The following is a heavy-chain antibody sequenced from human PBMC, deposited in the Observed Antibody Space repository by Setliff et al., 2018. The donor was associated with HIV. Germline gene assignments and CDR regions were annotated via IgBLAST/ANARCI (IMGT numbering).Heavy chain of an antibody. CDR2: RSTTGST. CDR3: ARDRHSSGLGSYGP. D-gene: IGHD3-10*01. V-gene: IGHV4-4*09. CDR1: GDSISSYF. J-gene: IGHJ5*02. Sequence: PSETLSLTCTVSGDSISSYFWSWIRQSPGKGLEWIGFRSTTGSTNYNPSLRSRVTISVDTSRNQFSLRVTSVTAAGTAVYFCARDRHSSGLGSYGPWGPGILVTVSS.